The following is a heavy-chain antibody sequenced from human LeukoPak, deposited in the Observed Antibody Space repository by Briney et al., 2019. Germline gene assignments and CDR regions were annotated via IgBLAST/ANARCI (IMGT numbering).Heavy chain of an antibody. CDR3: ATDRGSSPFDF. Sequence: GGSLRLSCAASGFTFSSYGMHWVRQAPGKGLEWVALIWSDGSNKNYADSVKGRFTISRENSKNMLYLQMNSLRAEDTAVYYCATDRGSSPFDFWGQGTLVTVS. CDR1: GFTFSSYG. V-gene: IGHV3-33*01. CDR2: IWSDGSNK. D-gene: IGHD3-10*01. J-gene: IGHJ4*02.